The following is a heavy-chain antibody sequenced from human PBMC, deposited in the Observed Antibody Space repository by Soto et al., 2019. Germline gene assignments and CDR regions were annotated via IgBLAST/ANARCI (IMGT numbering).Heavy chain of an antibody. Sequence: QVQLVESGGGVVQPGRSLSLSCAASGFTFSSYGINWVRQAPGKGLEWVAVVSFDGYDKYYADSVKGRFTVSRDNSKNTLYLQMNSLRIEDTAVYYCAKDRGGGELRPCDIVGQGTMVTVSS. V-gene: IGHV3-30*18. D-gene: IGHD3-16*01. CDR1: GFTFSSYG. J-gene: IGHJ3*02. CDR2: VSFDGYDK. CDR3: AKDRGGGELRPCDI.